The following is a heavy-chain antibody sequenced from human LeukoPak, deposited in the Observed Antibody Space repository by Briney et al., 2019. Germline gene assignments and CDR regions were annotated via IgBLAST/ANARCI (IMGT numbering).Heavy chain of an antibody. CDR1: GFTFSSYS. V-gene: IGHV3-21*01. D-gene: IGHD3-10*01. CDR2: ISSSSSYI. J-gene: IGHJ6*02. Sequence: GGSLRLSCAASGFTFSSYSMNWVRQAPGKGLEWVSSISSSSSYIYYADSVKGRFTISRDNAKNSLYLQMNSLRAEDTAVYYCARESYYYGSGSYSPLDVWGQGTTVTVSS. CDR3: ARESYYYGSGSYSPLDV.